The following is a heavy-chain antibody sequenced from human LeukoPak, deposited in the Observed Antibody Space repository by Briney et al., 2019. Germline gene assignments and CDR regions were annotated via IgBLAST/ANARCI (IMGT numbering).Heavy chain of an antibody. CDR2: INHSGST. D-gene: IGHD1-26*01. CDR1: GGSFSGYY. Sequence: PSETLSLTCAVYGGSFSGYYWSWIRQPPGEGLEWIGEINHSGSTNYNPSLKSRVTMSVDTSKNLFSLKVSSVTAADTAVYYCARGRSNYYGMDVWGQGTTVTVSS. J-gene: IGHJ6*02. V-gene: IGHV4-34*01. CDR3: ARGRSNYYGMDV.